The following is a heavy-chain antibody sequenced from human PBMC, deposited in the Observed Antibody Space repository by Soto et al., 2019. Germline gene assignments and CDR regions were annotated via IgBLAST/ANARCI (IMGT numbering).Heavy chain of an antibody. Sequence: EGQLVESGGGLVQPGRSLRLSCATSGFTFSTYWFNWVRQAPGKGLVWVSLINPDGSTTTYADSVKGRFTISRDNAKNTVYLQMNSLRVEDTAHYYCARDLRGSPDYWGQGTPVTVSS. CDR2: INPDGSTT. D-gene: IGHD1-26*01. V-gene: IGHV3-74*01. CDR1: GFTFSTYW. J-gene: IGHJ4*02. CDR3: ARDLRGSPDY.